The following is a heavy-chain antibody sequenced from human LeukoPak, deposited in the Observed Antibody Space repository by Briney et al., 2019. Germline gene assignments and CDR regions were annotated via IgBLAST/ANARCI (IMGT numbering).Heavy chain of an antibody. Sequence: GGSLRLSCVASGFDLNTFGMHWVRQAPGKGLEWVAVISYDGSNKYYADSVKGRFTISRDNSKNTLYLQMNSLRAEDTAVYYCAKDPGFNYDILTGRYFDYWGQGTLVTVSS. CDR3: AKDPGFNYDILTGRYFDY. CDR1: GFDLNTFG. J-gene: IGHJ4*02. CDR2: ISYDGSNK. D-gene: IGHD3-9*01. V-gene: IGHV3-30*18.